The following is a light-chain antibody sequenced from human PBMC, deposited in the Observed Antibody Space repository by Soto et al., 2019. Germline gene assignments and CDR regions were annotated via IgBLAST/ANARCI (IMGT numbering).Light chain of an antibody. CDR2: EGS. CDR3: CSYEGSTTLV. Sequence: QSVRTQPASVSGSPGQSITISCTGTSSDVGSYNLVSWYQQHPGKAPKLMIYEGSKRPSGVSNRFSGSKSGNTASLTISGLQADYEADSSCCSYEGSTTLVFGGGT. CDR1: SSDVGSYNL. J-gene: IGLJ2*01. V-gene: IGLV2-23*01.